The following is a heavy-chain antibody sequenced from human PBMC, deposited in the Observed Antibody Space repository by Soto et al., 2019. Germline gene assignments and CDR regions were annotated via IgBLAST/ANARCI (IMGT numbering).Heavy chain of an antibody. CDR1: GGSISSYY. J-gene: IGHJ6*02. CDR3: ARAPTFYDILTGYIPYYYYGMDV. V-gene: IGHV4-59*01. CDR2: IYYSGST. D-gene: IGHD3-9*01. Sequence: SETLSLTCTVSGGSISSYYWSWIRQPPGKGLEWIGYIYYSGSTNYNPSLKSRVTISVDTSKNQLSLKLSSVTAADTAVYYCARAPTFYDILTGYIPYYYYGMDVWGQGTTVTVSS.